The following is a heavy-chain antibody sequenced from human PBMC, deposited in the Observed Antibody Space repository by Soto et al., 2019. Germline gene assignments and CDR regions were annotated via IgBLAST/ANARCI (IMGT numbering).Heavy chain of an antibody. CDR2: ISSSGSTI. CDR1: GCTFSYYY. V-gene: IGHV3-11*01. CDR3: ARDSPDIVVVPAAFVDY. D-gene: IGHD2-2*01. Sequence: GGCLTLTCDTCGCTFSYYYMSWIRQAPGKGLKWVSYISSSGSTIYYADSVKGRFTISRDNAKNSLYLQMNSLRAEDTAVYYCARDSPDIVVVPAAFVDYWGQGTLVPVPS. J-gene: IGHJ4*02.